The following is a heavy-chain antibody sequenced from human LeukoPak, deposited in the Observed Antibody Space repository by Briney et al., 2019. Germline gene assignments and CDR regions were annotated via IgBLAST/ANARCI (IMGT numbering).Heavy chain of an antibody. CDR3: ARVWTVTTGDYYYGMDV. J-gene: IGHJ6*02. CDR2: ISGGGGNT. Sequence: GGSLRLSCAASGFTFTTYAMSWVRQAPGKGLEWVSTISGGGGNTYYADSVKGRFTISRDNSKNTLYLQMNSLRAEDTAVYYCARVWTVTTGDYYYGMDVWGQGTTVTVSS. V-gene: IGHV3-23*01. D-gene: IGHD4-11*01. CDR1: GFTFTTYA.